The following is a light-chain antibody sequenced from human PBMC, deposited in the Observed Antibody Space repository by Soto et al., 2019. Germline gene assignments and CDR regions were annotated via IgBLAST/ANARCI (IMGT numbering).Light chain of an antibody. Sequence: QSALTQPASVSGSPGQSITISCTGTSSDVGSYNLVAWYQQHPGKAPKLMIYEGSKRPSGVSNRFSGSKSGNTASLTISGLQAEDEADYYCSSYAGSSTVVLGGGTKLTVL. J-gene: IGLJ2*01. V-gene: IGLV2-23*01. CDR3: SSYAGSSTVV. CDR2: EGS. CDR1: SSDVGSYNL.